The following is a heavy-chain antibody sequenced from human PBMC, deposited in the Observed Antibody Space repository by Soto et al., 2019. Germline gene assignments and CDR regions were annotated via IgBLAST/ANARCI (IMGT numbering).Heavy chain of an antibody. V-gene: IGHV4-39*07. D-gene: IGHD3-16*01. Sequence: PXXTLSLPFTVSGGSISSSSYYWGWIRQPPGKGLEWIGSIYYSGSTYYNPSLKSRVTISVDTSKNQFSLKLRSVSVADTAVYYCARRYGGNFYYWGQGTLVTVSS. J-gene: IGHJ4*02. CDR1: GGSISSSSYY. CDR3: ARRYGGNFYY. CDR2: IYYSGST.